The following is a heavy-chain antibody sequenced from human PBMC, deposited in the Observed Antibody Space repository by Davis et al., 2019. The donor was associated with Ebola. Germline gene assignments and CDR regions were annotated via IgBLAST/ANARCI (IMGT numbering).Heavy chain of an antibody. CDR2: ISSDGSKK. CDR3: ARDLHPTGAYYFDY. Sequence: GGSLRLSCAASGITFSSYAMHWVRQAPGKGLEWVAVISSDGSKKYYADSVKGRFTISRDNSKNTLYVQMNSVRTEDTAVYYCARDLHPTGAYYFDYWGQGTLVTVSS. D-gene: IGHD2-8*02. J-gene: IGHJ4*02. CDR1: GITFSSYA. V-gene: IGHV3-30-3*01.